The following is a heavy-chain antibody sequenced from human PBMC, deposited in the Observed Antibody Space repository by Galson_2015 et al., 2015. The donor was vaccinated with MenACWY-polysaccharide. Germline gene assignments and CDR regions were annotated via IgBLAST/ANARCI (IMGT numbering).Heavy chain of an antibody. CDR2: ISAYNGDT. CDR1: GYTFTNYG. D-gene: IGHD3-3*01. V-gene: IGHV1-18*01. Sequence: SVKVSCKASGYTFTNYGINWVRQAPGQGLEWVGWISAYNGDTNYAQRFQGRVTMTTETSTNTAYLELRGLRSDDTAVYYCSRVIVYYDSSIDYYVFDYWGQGTLVTVSS. CDR3: SRVIVYYDSSIDYYVFDY. J-gene: IGHJ4*02.